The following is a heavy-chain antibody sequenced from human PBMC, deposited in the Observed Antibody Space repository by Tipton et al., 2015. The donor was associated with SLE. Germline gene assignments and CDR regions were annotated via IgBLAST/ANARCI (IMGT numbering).Heavy chain of an antibody. CDR1: DGSINTYY. D-gene: IGHD4-17*01. Sequence: TLSLTCKVSDGSINTYYWSWIRQPPGKGLEWIAYIYSRGSTKYNPSLKSRVTISVDTSRNLVSLKLSSVTAADTAVYYCATIGGSDDYGYFQHWGQGTLVTVSS. V-gene: IGHV4-59*01. CDR2: IYSRGST. CDR3: ATIGGSDDYGYFQH. J-gene: IGHJ1*01.